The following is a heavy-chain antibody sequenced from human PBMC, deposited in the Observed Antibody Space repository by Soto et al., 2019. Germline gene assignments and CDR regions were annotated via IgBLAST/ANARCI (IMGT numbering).Heavy chain of an antibody. Sequence: GASVKVSCKASGGTFSSYAISWVRQAPGQGLEWMGGIIPIFGTANYAQKFQGRVTITADESTSTAYMELSSLRSEDTAVYYCARGRNPESKHYDFWSGYHYGMDVWGQGTTVTVSS. CDR2: IIPIFGTA. CDR3: ARGRNPESKHYDFWSGYHYGMDV. J-gene: IGHJ6*02. D-gene: IGHD3-3*01. CDR1: GGTFSSYA. V-gene: IGHV1-69*13.